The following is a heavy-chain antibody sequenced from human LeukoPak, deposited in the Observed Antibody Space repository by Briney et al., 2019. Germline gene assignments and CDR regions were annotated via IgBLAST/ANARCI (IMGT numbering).Heavy chain of an antibody. CDR3: AKDRAVAGTQAFDY. CDR2: ISGSGGST. J-gene: IGHJ4*02. D-gene: IGHD6-19*01. CDR1: GFTFSSYW. V-gene: IGHV3-23*01. Sequence: GGSLRLSCAASGFTFSSYWMSWVRQAPGKGLEWVSAISGSGGSTYYADSVKGRFTISRDNSRNTLYLQMNSLRAEDTAVYYCAKDRAVAGTQAFDYWGQGTLVTVSS.